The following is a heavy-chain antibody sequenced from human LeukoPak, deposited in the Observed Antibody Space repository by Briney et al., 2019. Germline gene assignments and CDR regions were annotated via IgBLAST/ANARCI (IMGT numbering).Heavy chain of an antibody. J-gene: IGHJ4*02. CDR3: ARGWYSSRRSFDY. V-gene: IGHV4-34*01. CDR2: INHSGST. CDR1: GGSFSGYY. Sequence: SETLSLTCAVYGGSFSGYYWSWIRQPPGKGLEWIGEINHSGSTNYNPSLKSRVTISVDTSKNQFSLKLSSVTAADTAVYYCARGWYSSRRSFDYWGQGTLVTVSS. D-gene: IGHD6-13*01.